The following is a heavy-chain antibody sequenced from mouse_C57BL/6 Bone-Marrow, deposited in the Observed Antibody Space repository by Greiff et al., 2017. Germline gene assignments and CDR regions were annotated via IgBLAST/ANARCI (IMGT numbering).Heavy chain of an antibody. CDR3: ARSGRGVDY. V-gene: IGHV2-2*01. CDR1: GFSLTSYG. D-gene: IGHD4-1*01. Sequence: VHLVESGPGLVQPSQSLSITCTVSGFSLTSYGVHWVRHSPGKSLEWLGVIWTGGSTDSHDAFISTLAISKDTSKREVFYKKNSRQADDTAIYYCARSGRGVDYWGQGTSVTVSS. CDR2: IWTGGST. J-gene: IGHJ4*01.